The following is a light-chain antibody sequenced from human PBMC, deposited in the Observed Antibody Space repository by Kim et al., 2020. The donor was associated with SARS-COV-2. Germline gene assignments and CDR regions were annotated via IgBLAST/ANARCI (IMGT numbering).Light chain of an antibody. CDR2: DVN. CDR3: SSYTSSSTPYV. Sequence: QSITSSCTGTSSDVGGYNYVSWYQQHPGKAPKLMIYDVNNRPSGVSNRFSGSKSGNTASLTISGLQAEDEADYYCSSYTSSSTPYVFGTGTKVTVL. J-gene: IGLJ1*01. CDR1: SSDVGGYNY. V-gene: IGLV2-14*03.